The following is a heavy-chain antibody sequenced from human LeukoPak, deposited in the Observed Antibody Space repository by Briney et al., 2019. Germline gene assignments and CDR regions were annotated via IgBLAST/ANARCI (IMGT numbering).Heavy chain of an antibody. V-gene: IGHV4-4*07. J-gene: IGHJ4*02. D-gene: IGHD2-15*01. CDR3: ARDRAGDDSVVRLDY. CDR1: GDSIQNYY. CDR2: IHSFGMT. Sequence: SETLSLTCTVTGDSIQNYYWSWIRQPAGRGLEWIGRIHSFGMTDYNPSLTSRVTMSVDTSKSQFSLTLRSVTAADTAIYYCARDRAGDDSVVRLDYWGQGILVTVSS.